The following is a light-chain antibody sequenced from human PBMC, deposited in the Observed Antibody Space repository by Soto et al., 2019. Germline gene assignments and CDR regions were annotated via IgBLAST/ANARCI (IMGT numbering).Light chain of an antibody. Sequence: QSALTQPASVSGSPGQSITVSCIGTSSDVGGYNYVSWYQQHPGKAPKLMIHDVSNRPSGVSTRFSGSKSGNTASLTISGLQADDEAYYYCSSYASSNTQLFGGGTKLTVL. CDR3: SSYASSNTQL. V-gene: IGLV2-14*01. J-gene: IGLJ2*01. CDR1: SSDVGGYNY. CDR2: DVS.